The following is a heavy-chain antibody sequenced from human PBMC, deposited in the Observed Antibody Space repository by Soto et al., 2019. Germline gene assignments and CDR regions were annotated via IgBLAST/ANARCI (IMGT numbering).Heavy chain of an antibody. V-gene: IGHV4-34*01. CDR1: GGSFSGYY. Sequence: SETLSLTCAVYGGSFSGYYWSWIRQPPGKGLEWIGEINHSGSTNYNPSLKSRVTISVDTSKNQFSLKLSSVTAADTAVYYCARERWYYYGPGSYLYYGMDVWGQGTTVTVSS. CDR3: ARERWYYYGPGSYLYYGMDV. CDR2: INHSGST. D-gene: IGHD3-10*01. J-gene: IGHJ6*02.